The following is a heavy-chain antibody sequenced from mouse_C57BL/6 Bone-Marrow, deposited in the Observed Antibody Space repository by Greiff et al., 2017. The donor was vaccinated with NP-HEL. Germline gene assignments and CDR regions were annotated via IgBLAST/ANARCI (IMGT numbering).Heavy chain of an antibody. CDR2: ISSGGSYT. D-gene: IGHD2-1*01. J-gene: IGHJ4*01. CDR3: ARQRIYYGDAMDY. CDR1: GFTFSSYG. V-gene: IGHV5-6*01. Sequence: EVQRVESGGDLVKPGGSLKLSCAASGFTFSSYGMSWVRQTPDKRLEWVATISSGGSYTYYPDSVKGRFTISRDNAKNTLYLQMSSLKSEDTAMYYCARQRIYYGDAMDYWGQGTSVTVSS.